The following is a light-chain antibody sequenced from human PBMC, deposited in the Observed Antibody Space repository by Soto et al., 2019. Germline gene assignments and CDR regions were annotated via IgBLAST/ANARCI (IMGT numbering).Light chain of an antibody. CDR3: QQRRKWPLT. V-gene: IGKV3-11*01. Sequence: EIVLTLSPATLSLSPGELATLSCRASQSVSSSLAWYQQKPGQAPRLLIYDAYNRATGIPARFSGSGSGTDFTLTISSLEPEDFAVYYCQQRRKWPLTFGEGTKVEIK. J-gene: IGKJ4*01. CDR2: DAY. CDR1: QSVSSS.